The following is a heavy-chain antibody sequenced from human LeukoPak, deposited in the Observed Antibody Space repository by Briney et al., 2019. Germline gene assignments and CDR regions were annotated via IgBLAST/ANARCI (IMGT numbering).Heavy chain of an antibody. D-gene: IGHD3-22*01. CDR3: ARGGYDSSGYKAPNFDY. Sequence: SETLSLTCAVSGGSISSGGYSWSWIRQPPGKGLEWIGYIYHSGNTYYNPSLKSRVTISVDRSKNQFSLKLSSVTAADTAVYYCARGGYDSSGYKAPNFDYWGQGTLVTVSS. CDR2: IYHSGNT. V-gene: IGHV4-30-2*01. CDR1: GGSISSGGYS. J-gene: IGHJ4*02.